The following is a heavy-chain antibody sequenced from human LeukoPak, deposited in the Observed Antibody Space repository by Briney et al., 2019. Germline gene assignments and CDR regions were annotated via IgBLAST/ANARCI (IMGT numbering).Heavy chain of an antibody. CDR2: IFYSGST. D-gene: IGHD3-22*01. V-gene: IGHV4-39*07. CDR1: GGSISSSSYY. J-gene: IGHJ4*02. CDR3: ARVRRFSYYYDSSGYPSVPQD. Sequence: SETLSLTCTVSGGSISSSSYYWGWIRQPPGKGLEWIGYIFYSGSTYYNPSLKSRVTISVETSKNQFSLKLSSVTAADTAVYYCARVRRFSYYYDSSGYPSVPQDWGQGTLVTVSS.